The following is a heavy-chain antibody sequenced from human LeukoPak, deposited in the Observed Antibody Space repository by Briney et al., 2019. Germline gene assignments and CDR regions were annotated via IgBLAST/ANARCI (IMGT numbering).Heavy chain of an antibody. D-gene: IGHD4-23*01. J-gene: IGHJ2*01. V-gene: IGHV4-39*07. CDR3: ARDRYTVVSWYFDL. Sequence: SETLSLTCTVSGGSITTSSYYWGWIRQPPGKGLEWIGIIYYSGSTYYNPSLKGRVTISVDTSKNQFSLKLSSVTAADTAVYYCARDRYTVVSWYFDLWGRGTLVTVSS. CDR2: IYYSGST. CDR1: GGSITTSSYY.